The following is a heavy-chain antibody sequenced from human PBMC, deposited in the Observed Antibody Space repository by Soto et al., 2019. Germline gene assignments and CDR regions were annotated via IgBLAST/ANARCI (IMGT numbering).Heavy chain of an antibody. J-gene: IGHJ4*01. Sequence: ASVKVSCKASGYAFSTYTMHWVRQAPGQKPEWMGWINTGSTKYSQKFQGRVTITRDTSASIAYMELSSLISEDTAVYFCARGFLEWLSGEQYFDYWG. V-gene: IGHV1-3*04. CDR3: ARGFLEWLSGEQYFDY. CDR2: INTGST. D-gene: IGHD3-3*01. CDR1: GYAFSTYT.